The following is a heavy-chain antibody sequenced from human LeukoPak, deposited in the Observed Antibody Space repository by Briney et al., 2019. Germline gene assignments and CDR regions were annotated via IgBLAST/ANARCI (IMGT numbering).Heavy chain of an antibody. CDR3: AKMGYFGSGSYYPGEFYFDY. D-gene: IGHD3-10*01. V-gene: IGHV3-9*01. CDR2: ISWNSDTI. J-gene: IGHJ4*02. Sequence: GGSLRLSCAASGFDFDDYAMHWVRQAPGKGLEWVSSISWNSDTIYYAASVKGRFTISRDNAKNSLYLQMNSLRTEDTAFYYCAKMGYFGSGSYYPGEFYFDYWGQGTLVTVSS. CDR1: GFDFDDYA.